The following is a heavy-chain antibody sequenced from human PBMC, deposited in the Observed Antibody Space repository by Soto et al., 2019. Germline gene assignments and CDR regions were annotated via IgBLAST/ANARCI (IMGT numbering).Heavy chain of an antibody. V-gene: IGHV3-30*18. J-gene: IGHJ4*02. CDR2: ISYDGSSK. Sequence: HPGGSLRLSCAASGFTFGSYGIHWVRQAPGKGLEWVSLISYDGSSKYYADSVKGRFTISRDNSKSTLYLQMNSLRAEDTAVYYCTKGLLNYYASGSYYFDSWGQGTLVTVSS. D-gene: IGHD3-10*01. CDR1: GFTFGSYG. CDR3: TKGLLNYYASGSYYFDS.